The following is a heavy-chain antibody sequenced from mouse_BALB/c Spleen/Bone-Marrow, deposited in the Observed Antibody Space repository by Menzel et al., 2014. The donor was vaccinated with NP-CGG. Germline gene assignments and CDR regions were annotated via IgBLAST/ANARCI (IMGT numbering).Heavy chain of an antibody. CDR1: GYSFTSYW. Sequence: VQLQQSGAELVRPGASVKLSCKASGYSFTSYWMNWVKQRPGHGLEWIGMIHPSDTETRLNQRFKDKATLTVDKSSSTAYMQLNSPTSEDSAVYYCARLEGNYGSTFAYWGQGTTWSLSLQ. V-gene: IGHV1-61*01. CDR2: IHPSDTET. J-gene: IGHJ3*01. D-gene: IGHD1-1*01. CDR3: ARLEGNYGSTFAY.